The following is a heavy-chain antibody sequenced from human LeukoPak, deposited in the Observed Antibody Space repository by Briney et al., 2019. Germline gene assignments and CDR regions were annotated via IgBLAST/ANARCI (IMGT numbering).Heavy chain of an antibody. CDR1: GFTFSSYE. CDR3: ASWSGYCSSTSCPNFVY. CDR2: ISSSGSTI. V-gene: IGHV3-48*03. D-gene: IGHD2-2*03. J-gene: IGHJ4*02. Sequence: PGGSLRLSCAASGFTFSSYEMNWVRQAPGKGLEWVSYISSSGSTIYYADSVKGRFTISRDNAKNSLYLQMNSLRAEDTAVYYCASWSGYCSSTSCPNFVYWGQGTLVTVSS.